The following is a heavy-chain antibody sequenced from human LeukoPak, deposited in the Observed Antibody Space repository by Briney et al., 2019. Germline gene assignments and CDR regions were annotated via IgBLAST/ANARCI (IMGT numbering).Heavy chain of an antibody. CDR3: ARDLRYSGSYQSLRSGGGDY. CDR2: IPFDGSNK. Sequence: QPGGSLRLSCAASGFTFSSYAMHWVRQAPGKGLEWVAVIPFDGSNKYYADSVKGRFTISRDNSKNTLYLQMNSLRAEDTAVYYCARDLRYSGSYQSLRSGGGDYWGQGTLVTVSS. J-gene: IGHJ4*02. D-gene: IGHD1-26*01. V-gene: IGHV3-30*04. CDR1: GFTFSSYA.